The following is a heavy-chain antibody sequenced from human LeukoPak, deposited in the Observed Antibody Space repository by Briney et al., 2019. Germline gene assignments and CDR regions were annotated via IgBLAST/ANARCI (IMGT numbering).Heavy chain of an antibody. V-gene: IGHV3-23*01. Sequence: GGSLRLSCAASGFTFSSYAMSWVRQAPGKGLEWVSAISGSGGSTYYADSVKGRFTISRDNSKNTLYLQMNSLRAQDTAVYYCAKSNGDIVVVPAATDAFDIWGQGTMVTVSS. CDR2: ISGSGGST. D-gene: IGHD2-2*01. J-gene: IGHJ3*02. CDR3: AKSNGDIVVVPAATDAFDI. CDR1: GFTFSSYA.